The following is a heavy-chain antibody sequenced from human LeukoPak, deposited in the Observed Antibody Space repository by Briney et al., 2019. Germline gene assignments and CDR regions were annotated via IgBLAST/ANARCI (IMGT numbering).Heavy chain of an antibody. CDR2: INDNGGST. CDR1: GFTFNYYA. J-gene: IGHJ6*03. CDR3: ARDQWLVRDHYMDV. Sequence: PGGSLRLSCVGSGFTFNYYAMHWVRQAPGKGLEYVSGINDNGGSTFHANSVKGRFTISRDNSRNTLYLQMGSLRTEDMAVYYCARDQWLVRDHYMDVWGKGTTVIVSS. V-gene: IGHV3-64*01. D-gene: IGHD6-19*01.